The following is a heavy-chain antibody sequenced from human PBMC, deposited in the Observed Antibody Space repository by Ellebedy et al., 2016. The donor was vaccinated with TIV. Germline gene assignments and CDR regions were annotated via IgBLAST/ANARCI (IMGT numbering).Heavy chain of an antibody. D-gene: IGHD1-1*01. V-gene: IGHV3-11*04. CDR1: GFTVSDSY. Sequence: GESLKISCVASGFTVSDSYMSWVRQAPGKGLEWVSYISSSGSVIDYADSVKGRFTISRDNAKNLLYLQMNRLRDEDTVVYYCARDGNQLDYWGQGTLVIVSS. J-gene: IGHJ4*02. CDR2: ISSSGSVI. CDR3: ARDGNQLDY.